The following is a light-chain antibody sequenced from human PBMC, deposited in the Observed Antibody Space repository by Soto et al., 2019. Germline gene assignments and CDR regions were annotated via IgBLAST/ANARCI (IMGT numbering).Light chain of an antibody. J-gene: IGLJ1*01. CDR3: CSYAGSSTLYV. CDR2: EVT. CDR1: SSDVGSYNL. V-gene: IGLV2-23*02. Sequence: QSVLTQPASVSGSPGQSITISCTETSSDVGSYNLVSWYQQHPGKAPKLIIYEVTKRPSGVSNRFSGSKSGNTASLTISGLQAEDEADYYCCSYAGSSTLYVFGTGTKVTVL.